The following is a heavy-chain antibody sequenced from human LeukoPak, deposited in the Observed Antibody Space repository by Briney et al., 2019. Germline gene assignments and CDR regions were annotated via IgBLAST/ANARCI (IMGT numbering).Heavy chain of an antibody. J-gene: IGHJ4*02. Sequence: SETLSLTCAVSGGSISSGGYSWSWIRQPPGKGLEWIVYIYHSGSTYCNPSLKSRATISVDRSKNQFSLKLSSVTAADTAVYYCARGVYYYGSGSYYNSGYFDYWGQGTLVTVSS. D-gene: IGHD3-10*01. CDR1: GGSISSGGYS. V-gene: IGHV4-30-2*01. CDR3: ARGVYYYGSGSYYNSGYFDY. CDR2: IYHSGST.